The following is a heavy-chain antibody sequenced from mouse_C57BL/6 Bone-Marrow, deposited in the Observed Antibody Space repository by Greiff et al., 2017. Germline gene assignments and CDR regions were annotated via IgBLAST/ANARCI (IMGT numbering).Heavy chain of an antibody. V-gene: IGHV14-4*01. CDR3: TTLYYYGSSSYYFDY. J-gene: IGHJ2*01. CDR1: GFNIQDDY. CDR2: IDPENGDT. D-gene: IGHD1-1*01. Sequence: VQLQQSGAELVRPGASVKLSCTASGFNIQDDYMHWVKQRPEQGLEWIGWIDPENGDTEYASKFQGKATITADTSSNTAYLQLSSLTSEDTAVYYCTTLYYYGSSSYYFDYWGQGTTLTVSS.